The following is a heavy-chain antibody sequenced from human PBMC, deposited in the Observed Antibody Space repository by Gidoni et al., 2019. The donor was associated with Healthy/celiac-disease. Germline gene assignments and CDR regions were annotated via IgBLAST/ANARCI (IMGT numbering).Heavy chain of an antibody. J-gene: IGHJ6*03. Sequence: EVQLVESGGGLVQPGGYLRLSCSASGFTFRSYSMNGVRQAPGKGLEWVSYLSSSSSTIYYADSVKGRFTISRDNAKNSLYLQMNSLRDEDTALYYCARDTFVVTPGDYYYYYMDVWGKGTTVTVSS. V-gene: IGHV3-48*02. CDR1: GFTFRSYS. CDR2: LSSSSSTI. D-gene: IGHD7-27*01. CDR3: ARDTFVVTPGDYYYYYMDV.